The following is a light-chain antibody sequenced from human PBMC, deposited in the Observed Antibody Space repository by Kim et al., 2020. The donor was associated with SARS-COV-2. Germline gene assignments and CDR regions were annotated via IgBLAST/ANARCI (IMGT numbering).Light chain of an antibody. J-gene: IGKJ5*01. Sequence: PGERATHSCRASQSVSSSYLAWYQQKPGQAPRLLIYGASSRATGIPDRFSGSGSGTDFTLTISRLEPEDFAVYYCQQYGSSPPITFGQGTRLGIK. CDR1: QSVSSSY. V-gene: IGKV3-20*01. CDR3: QQYGSSPPIT. CDR2: GAS.